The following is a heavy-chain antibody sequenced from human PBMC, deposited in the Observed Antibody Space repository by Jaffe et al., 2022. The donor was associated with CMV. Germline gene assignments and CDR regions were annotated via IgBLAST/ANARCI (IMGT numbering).Heavy chain of an antibody. CDR1: GFTFSDYY. D-gene: IGHD2-21*02. CDR2: ISRSGNIA. CDR3: ARDPRVTYCGGDCYPSWFDP. Sequence: QVQLVESGGGLVKPGGSLRLSCAASGFTFSDYYMSWIRQAPGKGLEWVSYISRSGNIAHYADSVRGRFTISRDNAKNSLFLQMNSLRAEDTAVYYCARDPRVTYCGGDCYPSWFDPWGQGTLVTVSS. J-gene: IGHJ5*02. V-gene: IGHV3-11*01.